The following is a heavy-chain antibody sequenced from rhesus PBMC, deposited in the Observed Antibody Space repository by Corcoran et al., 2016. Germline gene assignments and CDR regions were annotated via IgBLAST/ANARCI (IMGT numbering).Heavy chain of an antibody. Sequence: QLQLQESGPGLVKPSETLSLTCAVSGGSISSNYWSWIRQPPGKGLEWIGRISGSGGITDYNPSLKSRDTISTDTSKNKFSLKLSFVSAADTAVYYCARDWAYNWNYGYFDLWGPGTPISISS. CDR1: GGSISSNY. CDR2: ISGSGGIT. D-gene: IGHD1-26*01. V-gene: IGHV4-173*01. CDR3: ARDWAYNWNYGYFDL. J-gene: IGHJ2*01.